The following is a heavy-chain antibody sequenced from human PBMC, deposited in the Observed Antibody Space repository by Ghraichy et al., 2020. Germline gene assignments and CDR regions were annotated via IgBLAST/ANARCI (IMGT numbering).Heavy chain of an antibody. J-gene: IGHJ3*02. D-gene: IGHD3-22*01. CDR2: IIPIFGTA. V-gene: IGHV1-69*13. CDR1: GGTFSSYA. Sequence: SVKVSCKASGGTFSSYAISWVRQAPGQGLEWMGGIIPIFGTANYAQKFQGRVTITADESTSTAYMELSSLRSEDTAVYYCAREVSSEDSSGYSLRLDGAFDIWGQGTMVTVSS. CDR3: AREVSSEDSSGYSLRLDGAFDI.